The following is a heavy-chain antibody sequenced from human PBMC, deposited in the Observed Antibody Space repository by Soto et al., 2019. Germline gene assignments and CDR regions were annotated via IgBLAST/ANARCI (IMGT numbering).Heavy chain of an antibody. CDR3: ARVRREYDNSGPVDY. CDR2: IYYSGST. V-gene: IGHV4-39*01. J-gene: IGHJ4*02. D-gene: IGHD3-22*01. Sequence: SETLCLTCTVSGGSISSSSYYWGWIRQPPGKGLEWIGSIYYSGSTYYNPSLKSRVTISVDTSKNQFSLKLSSVTAADTAVYYCARVRREYDNSGPVDYWGQGTLVTVSS. CDR1: GGSISSSSYY.